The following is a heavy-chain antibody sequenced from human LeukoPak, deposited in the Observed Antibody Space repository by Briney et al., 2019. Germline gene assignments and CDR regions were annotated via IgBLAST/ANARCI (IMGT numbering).Heavy chain of an antibody. D-gene: IGHD3-22*01. CDR1: GYTLTELS. Sequence: ASVKVSCKVSGYTLTELSMHWVRQAPGKGLEWMGGFDPEDGETIYAQKFRGRVTMTEDTSTDTAYMELSSLRSEDTAVYYCAIFVGYYYDSSGYFDYWGQGTLVTVSS. V-gene: IGHV1-24*01. J-gene: IGHJ4*02. CDR2: FDPEDGET. CDR3: AIFVGYYYDSSGYFDY.